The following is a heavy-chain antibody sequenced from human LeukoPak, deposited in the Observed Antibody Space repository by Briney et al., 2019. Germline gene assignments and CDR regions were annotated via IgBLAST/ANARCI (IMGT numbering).Heavy chain of an antibody. J-gene: IGHJ5*02. Sequence: AGGSLRLSCAASGFTFSTYDTHCVRQPTGTTGKGLEWVSAIGTSGDTYYSDSVKGRFTISRENAKNSLYLQMNSLRAGDTAVYFCARGHMLTGYYNFAWFDPWGQGTLVTVSS. CDR3: ARGHMLTGYYNFAWFDP. CDR2: IGTSGDT. CDR1: GFTFSTYD. V-gene: IGHV3-13*01. D-gene: IGHD3-9*01.